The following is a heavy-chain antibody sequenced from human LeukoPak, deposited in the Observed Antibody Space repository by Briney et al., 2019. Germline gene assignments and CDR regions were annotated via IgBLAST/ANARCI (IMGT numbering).Heavy chain of an antibody. D-gene: IGHD3-3*01. V-gene: IGHV4-59*01. CDR1: GGSISTYY. Sequence: SETLSLTCTVSGGSISTYYWCWIRQSPGKGLEWIGYISYSGSTNYNPSLKSRVTISVDRPKHQFSLKLSSVTAADTAVYYCVRGGRVVKSLFGMDVWGQGTTVIVSS. CDR2: ISYSGST. J-gene: IGHJ6*02. CDR3: VRGGRVVKSLFGMDV.